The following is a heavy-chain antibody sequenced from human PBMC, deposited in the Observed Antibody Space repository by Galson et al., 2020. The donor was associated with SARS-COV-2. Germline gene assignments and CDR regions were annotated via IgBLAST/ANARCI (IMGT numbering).Heavy chain of an antibody. D-gene: IGHD3-10*01. V-gene: IGHV4-4*07. CDR1: GDSISTYY. CDR2: IHASGST. CDR3: ARRNYGSGGWFMEL. Sequence: SETLSLTCTVSGDSISTYYWSWIRQSVGKGLEWIGRIHASGSTYYNPSLKSRVTMSVDTSKNQFSLKLTSVTAADTAVYYCARRNYGSGGWFMELWGRGTLVTVSS. J-gene: IGHJ2*01.